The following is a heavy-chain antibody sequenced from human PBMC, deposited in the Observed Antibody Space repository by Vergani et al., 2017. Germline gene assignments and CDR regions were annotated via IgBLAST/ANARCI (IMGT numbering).Heavy chain of an antibody. D-gene: IGHD2-2*02. CDR1: GGTFSSYA. CDR3: AGDRRPIYGSSTSCYRVGWFDP. Sequence: QVQLVQSGAEVKKPGSSVKVSCKASGGTFSSYAISWVRQAPGQGLEWMGGIIPIFGTANYAQKFQGRVTITADESTSTDYMELSSLRSEDTAVYYCAGDRRPIYGSSTSCYRVGWFDPWGQGSLVTVSS. CDR2: IIPIFGTA. V-gene: IGHV1-69*01. J-gene: IGHJ5*02.